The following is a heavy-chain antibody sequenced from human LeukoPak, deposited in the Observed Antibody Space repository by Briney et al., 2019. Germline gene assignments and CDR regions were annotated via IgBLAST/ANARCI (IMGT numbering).Heavy chain of an antibody. Sequence: SETLSLTCTVSGGSISSDDYYWSWIRQPPGKGLEWIGYIYYSGSTYYNPSLRSRVTISVDTSKKQFSLKLSSVTAADTAVYYCARDRDSSGYYPFGYWGQGTLDTVSS. CDR2: IYYSGST. V-gene: IGHV4-30-4*01. D-gene: IGHD3-22*01. CDR1: GGSISSDDYY. CDR3: ARDRDSSGYYPFGY. J-gene: IGHJ4*02.